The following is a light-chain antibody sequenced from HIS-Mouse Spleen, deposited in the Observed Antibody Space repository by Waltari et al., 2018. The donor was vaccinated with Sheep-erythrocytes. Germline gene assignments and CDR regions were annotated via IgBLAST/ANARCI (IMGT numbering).Light chain of an antibody. V-gene: IGLV2-11*01. J-gene: IGLJ1*01. CDR2: DVS. CDR1: SSDVGGYNY. CDR3: CSYAGSYNYV. Sequence: QSALTQPRSVSGSPGQSVTISCTGTSSDVGGYNYVSWYQQHPGKAPKLMIYDVSKRPSVVPDRVSGSKSGNTASLTISGLQAEDEADYYCCSYAGSYNYVFGTGTKVTVL.